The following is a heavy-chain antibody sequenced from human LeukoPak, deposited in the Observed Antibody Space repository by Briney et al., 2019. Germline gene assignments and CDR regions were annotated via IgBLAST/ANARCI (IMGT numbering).Heavy chain of an antibody. D-gene: IGHD2-2*01. Sequence: ASVKVSCKASGYTFTSYGISWVRQAPGQGLDWMGWISAYNGNTNYAQKLQGRVTMTTDTSTSTAYMELRSLRSHDTAVYYCASPAVYCSSTSCYAHAFDTWGQRTMVTVSS. CDR1: GYTFTSYG. J-gene: IGHJ3*02. CDR3: ASPAVYCSSTSCYAHAFDT. CDR2: ISAYNGNT. V-gene: IGHV1-18*01.